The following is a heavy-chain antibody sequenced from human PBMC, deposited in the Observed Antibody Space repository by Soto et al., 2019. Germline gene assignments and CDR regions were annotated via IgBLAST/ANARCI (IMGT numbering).Heavy chain of an antibody. V-gene: IGHV1-18*01. D-gene: IGHD1-26*01. J-gene: IGHJ5*02. CDR1: GYTFTSYG. Sequence: VKVSCKASGYTFTSYGISWVRQAPGQGLEWMGWISAYNGNTNYAQKLQGRVTMTTDTSTSTAYMELRSLRSDDTAVYYCARARFEGSKHLTTSFFDPWRQGTLVTVAS. CDR3: ARARFEGSKHLTTSFFDP. CDR2: ISAYNGNT.